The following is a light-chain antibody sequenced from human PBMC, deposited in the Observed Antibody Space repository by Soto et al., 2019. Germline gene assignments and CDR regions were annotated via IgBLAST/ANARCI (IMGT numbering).Light chain of an antibody. V-gene: IGLV2-14*01. CDR3: SSYRSSSTFVV. J-gene: IGLJ2*01. Sequence: QSALTQPASVSGSPGQSITISCTGTSSDVGGYYYVSWYQHHPGKAPKLMIYEVSNRPSGVSNRFSGSKSGNTASLTISGLQAEDEADYYCSSYRSSSTFVVFGGGTKLTVL. CDR1: SSDVGGYYY. CDR2: EVS.